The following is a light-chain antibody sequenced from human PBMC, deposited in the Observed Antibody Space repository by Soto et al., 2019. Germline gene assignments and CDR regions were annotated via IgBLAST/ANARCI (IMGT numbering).Light chain of an antibody. V-gene: IGKV3-20*01. Sequence: ETVWTQPPGTLALSPGESATLSCRASQNVARNYLAWFQQRPGQAPRLLIYDASTRATGIPDRFSGSGSGTDFTLTISRLEPEDFAVYFCQQYATSPLAFGGGTKVDIK. CDR2: DAS. CDR3: QQYATSPLA. CDR1: QNVARNY. J-gene: IGKJ4*01.